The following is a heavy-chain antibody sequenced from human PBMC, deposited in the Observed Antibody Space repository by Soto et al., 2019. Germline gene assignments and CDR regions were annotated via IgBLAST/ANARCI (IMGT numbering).Heavy chain of an antibody. D-gene: IGHD3-10*01. V-gene: IGHV3-21*01. CDR3: ASTEKDYYYGSGSYYLDY. CDR2: ISSSSSYI. Sequence: PGGSLRLSCAASGFTFSSYSMNWVRQAPGKGLEWVSSISSSSSYIYYADSVKGRFTISRDNAKNSLYLQMNSLRAEDTAVYYCASTEKDYYYGSGSYYLDYWGQGTLVTVSS. J-gene: IGHJ4*02. CDR1: GFTFSSYS.